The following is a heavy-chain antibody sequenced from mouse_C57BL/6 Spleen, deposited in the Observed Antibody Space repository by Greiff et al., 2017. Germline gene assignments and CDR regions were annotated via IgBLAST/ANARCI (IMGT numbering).Heavy chain of an antibody. CDR1: GFNIKDYY. CDR3: TFDGNQFAY. D-gene: IGHD2-1*01. CDR2: IGPEDGDT. J-gene: IGHJ3*01. Sequence: EVPLQQSGAELVRPGASVTLSCTASGFNIKDYYMHWVKQRPEQGLEWIGRIGPEDGDTEYAPKFQGKATMTADTSSNTAYLQLSSLTAEDTAVYYCTFDGNQFAYWGQGTLVTVSA. V-gene: IGHV14-1*01.